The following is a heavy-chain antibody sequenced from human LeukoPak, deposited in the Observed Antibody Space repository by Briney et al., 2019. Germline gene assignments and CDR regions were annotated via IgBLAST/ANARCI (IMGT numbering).Heavy chain of an antibody. CDR3: ARSRQDIVVVPAATDYYYYMDV. V-gene: IGHV4-4*07. CDR2: IYISGST. CDR1: GGSISSYY. J-gene: IGHJ6*03. Sequence: PSETLSLTCTVSGGSISSYYWSWIRQPAGKGLEWIGRIYISGSTKYNPSLKSRVTMSVDTSKNQFSLKLSSVTAADTAVYYCARSRQDIVVVPAATDYYYYMDVWGKGTTVTVSS. D-gene: IGHD2-2*01.